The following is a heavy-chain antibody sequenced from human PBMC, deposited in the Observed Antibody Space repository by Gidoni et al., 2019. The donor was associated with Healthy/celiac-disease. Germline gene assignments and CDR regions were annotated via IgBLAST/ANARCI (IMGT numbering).Heavy chain of an antibody. J-gene: IGHJ6*02. Sequence: EVQLVESGGGLVQPGGSLRLSCAASGFTFSSYWMSWVRQAPGKGLEWVANIKQDGSEKYYVDSVKGRFTISRDNAKNSLYLQMNSLRAEDTAVYYCAREYRGAVAGTFYGIYYYGMDVWGQGTTVTVSS. D-gene: IGHD6-19*01. CDR2: IKQDGSEK. CDR3: AREYRGAVAGTFYGIYYYGMDV. V-gene: IGHV3-7*05. CDR1: GFTFSSYW.